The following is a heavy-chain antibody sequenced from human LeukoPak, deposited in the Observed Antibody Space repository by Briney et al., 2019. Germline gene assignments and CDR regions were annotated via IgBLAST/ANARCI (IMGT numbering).Heavy chain of an antibody. D-gene: IGHD3-22*01. J-gene: IGHJ4*02. CDR3: ARGAGWYYDSTGYYSFDY. CDR1: GGSISSSSYY. Sequence: SETLSLTCTVSGGSISSSSYYWGWIRQPPRKGLEWIGRIYSSGSTNYNPSLKSRVTLSLDTSKNQFSLKLSSVTAADTAVYYCARGAGWYYDSTGYYSFDYWGQGTLVTVSS. V-gene: IGHV4-39*07. CDR2: IYSSGST.